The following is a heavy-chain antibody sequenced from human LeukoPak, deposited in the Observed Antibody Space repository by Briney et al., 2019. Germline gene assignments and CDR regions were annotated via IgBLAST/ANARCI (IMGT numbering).Heavy chain of an antibody. CDR1: GYTFTSYA. CDR2: INTNTGNP. Sequence: ASVKVSCKASGYTFTSYAMNWVRQAPGQGLEWMGWINTNTGNPTYAQGFTGRFVFSLDTSVSTAYLQISSLKAEDTAVYYCARDILWFGEFYGMDVWGQGTTVTVSS. V-gene: IGHV7-4-1*02. CDR3: ARDILWFGEFYGMDV. D-gene: IGHD3-10*01. J-gene: IGHJ6*02.